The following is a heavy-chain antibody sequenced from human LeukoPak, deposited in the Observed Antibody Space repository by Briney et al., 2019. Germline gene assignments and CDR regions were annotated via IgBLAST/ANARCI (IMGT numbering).Heavy chain of an antibody. CDR1: GGSISSGGYY. V-gene: IGHV4-31*03. J-gene: IGHJ6*04. Sequence: PSETLCLTCTVSGGSISSGGYYWSWIRQHPGKGLEWIGYIYYSGSTYYNPSLKSRVTISVDTSKDQFSLKLSSVTAADTAVYYCARESITMVRGVISDAMDVWGKGTTVTVSS. CDR3: ARESITMVRGVISDAMDV. D-gene: IGHD3-10*01. CDR2: IYYSGST.